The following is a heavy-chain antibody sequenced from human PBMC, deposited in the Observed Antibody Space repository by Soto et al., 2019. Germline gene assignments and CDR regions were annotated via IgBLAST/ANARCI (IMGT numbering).Heavy chain of an antibody. D-gene: IGHD2-15*01. CDR1: GDSISTVDYF. CDR2: IYKSTTT. V-gene: IGHV4-30-4*01. J-gene: IGHJ5*01. Sequence: SETLSLTCSVSGDSISTVDYFWAWIRQPPGQALEYIGYIYKSTTTYYNPSFESRVAISLDTSKSQYSLTVTSVTAADTAVYFCARGRYCLTGRCFPNWFDSWGQGTLVTVSS. CDR3: ARGRYCLTGRCFPNWFDS.